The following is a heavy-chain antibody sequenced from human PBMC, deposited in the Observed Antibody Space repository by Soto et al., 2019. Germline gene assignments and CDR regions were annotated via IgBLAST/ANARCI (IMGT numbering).Heavy chain of an antibody. D-gene: IGHD1-26*01. V-gene: IGHV1-3*01. CDR1: GYTFTSYA. CDR3: ARRGVGSSGGYYYYYGMDV. Sequence: QVQLVQSGAEVKKPGASVKVSCKASGYTFTSYAMHWVRQAPGQRLEWMGWIIAGNGNTKYSQKFQGRVTITRDTSASTAYMELSSLRSEDTAVYYCARRGVGSSGGYYYYYGMDVWGQGTTVTVSS. CDR2: IIAGNGNT. J-gene: IGHJ6*02.